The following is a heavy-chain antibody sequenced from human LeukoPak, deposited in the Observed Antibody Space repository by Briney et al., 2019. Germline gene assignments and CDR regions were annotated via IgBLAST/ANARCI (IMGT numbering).Heavy chain of an antibody. V-gene: IGHV3-66*01. CDR1: GFTVSSNY. CDR2: IYSGGST. J-gene: IGHJ3*02. D-gene: IGHD3-10*01. CDR3: ARDPSFREGAFDI. Sequence: HPGGSLRLSCAASGFTVSSNYMSWVRQAPGKGLEWVSAIYSGGSTYYADSVKGRFTISRDNSKNTLYLQMNSLRAEDTAVYYCARDPSFREGAFDIWGQGTMVTVSS.